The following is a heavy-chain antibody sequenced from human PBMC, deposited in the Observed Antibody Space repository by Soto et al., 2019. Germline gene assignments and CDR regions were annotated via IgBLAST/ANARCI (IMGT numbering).Heavy chain of an antibody. D-gene: IGHD5-18*01. V-gene: IGHV3-7*03. J-gene: IGHJ4*02. CDR3: ARGRSETQLWLRTDYFVY. CDR2: IKQDGSEK. CDR1: GFTFSSYW. Sequence: GGSLRLSCAASGFTFSSYWMSWVRQAPGKGLEWVANIKQDGSEKYYVDSVKGRFTISRDNAKNSLYLQMNSLRAEDTAVYYCARGRSETQLWLRTDYFVYLCQETLVTV.